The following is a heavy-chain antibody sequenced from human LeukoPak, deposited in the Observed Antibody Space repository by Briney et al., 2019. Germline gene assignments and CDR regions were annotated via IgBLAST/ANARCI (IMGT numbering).Heavy chain of an antibody. J-gene: IGHJ4*02. CDR3: ARDKGGWGDQNHFDY. D-gene: IGHD3-16*01. CDR2: ISSSSTYI. V-gene: IGHV3-21*01. CDR1: GFTFSRYW. Sequence: PGGSLRLSCVGSGFTFSRYWLNWVRQAPGKGLEWVSSISSSSTYIYYADSVKGRFTISRDNAKNSLYLQMNSLRAEDTAVYYCARDKGGWGDQNHFDYWGQGTLVTVSS.